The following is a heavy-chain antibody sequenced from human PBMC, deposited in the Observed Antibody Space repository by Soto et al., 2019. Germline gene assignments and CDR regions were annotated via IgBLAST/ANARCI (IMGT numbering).Heavy chain of an antibody. Sequence: TLKIKYTVSGYSMTGGGYYSSWIRHLPGKGLQWIGYIYYSGGTQFNPSLKSRVSMSVDTSKNQLSLRLSSVTAADTAVYYCETLLGSHQHYYFGIDVWGQGTTVS. V-gene: IGHV4-31*03. J-gene: IGHJ6*02. CDR2: IYYSGGT. D-gene: IGHD2-2*01. CDR1: GYSMTGGGYY. CDR3: ETLLGSHQHYYFGIDV.